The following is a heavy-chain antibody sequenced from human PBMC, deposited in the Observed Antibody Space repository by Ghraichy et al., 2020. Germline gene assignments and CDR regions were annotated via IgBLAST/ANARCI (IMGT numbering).Heavy chain of an antibody. D-gene: IGHD3-22*01. J-gene: IGHJ4*02. V-gene: IGHV3-74*01. CDR2: INSDGSST. CDR1: GFTFSSYT. CDR3: AKPDSSGYLAYFDY. Sequence: GGSLRLSCAASGFTFSSYTMHWVRQAPGKGLVWVSRINSDGSSTSYADSVKGRFTISRGNAKNTLYLQMNSLRAEDTAVYYCAKPDSSGYLAYFDYWGQGTLVTVSS.